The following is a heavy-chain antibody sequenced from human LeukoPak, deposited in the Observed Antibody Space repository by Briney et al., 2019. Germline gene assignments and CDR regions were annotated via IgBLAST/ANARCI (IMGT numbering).Heavy chain of an antibody. CDR1: GYTLISYG. CDR3: ARGPIIDIVIVPAADDYYYMNV. Sequence: GASVKVSCKASGYTLISYGINWVRQAPGQGLEWMGWINAYNGNTKYPQKLQGRVTMTTDTSTSTAYMELRSLRSDDTAVYYCARGPIIDIVIVPAADDYYYMNVWGKGTTVTVSS. J-gene: IGHJ6*03. V-gene: IGHV1-18*01. CDR2: INAYNGNT. D-gene: IGHD2-2*01.